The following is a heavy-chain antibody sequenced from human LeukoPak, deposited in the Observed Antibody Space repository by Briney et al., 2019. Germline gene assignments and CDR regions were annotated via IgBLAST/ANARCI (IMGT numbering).Heavy chain of an antibody. D-gene: IGHD3-10*01. J-gene: IGHJ4*02. CDR1: GYSFTSYW. V-gene: IGHV5-51*01. Sequence: GESLKISCKGSGYSFTSYWIGWVRQMPGKGLEWMGIIYPGDSDTRYSPSSQGQVTISADKSISTAYLQWSSLKASDTAMYYCARRSSGVTYYYGSGGTYYFDYWGQGTLVTVSS. CDR3: ARRSSGVTYYYGSGGTYYFDY. CDR2: IYPGDSDT.